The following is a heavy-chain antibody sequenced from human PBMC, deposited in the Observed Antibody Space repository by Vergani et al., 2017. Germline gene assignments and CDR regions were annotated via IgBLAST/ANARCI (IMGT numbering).Heavy chain of an antibody. CDR2: ISGSGGST. D-gene: IGHD5-18*01. J-gene: IGHJ4*02. CDR3: AKDHGLYSYGYVDY. Sequence: VHSGAHPSTSPVARGLPPPTSANPRVRQAPAHRLEWVAAISGSGGSTYYADSVKGRLTISRDNSKNTLSLQMNGLRAEDTAVCYCAKDHGLYSYGYVDYWGQGTLVTVSS. V-gene: IGHV3-23*01. CDR1: GLPPPTSA.